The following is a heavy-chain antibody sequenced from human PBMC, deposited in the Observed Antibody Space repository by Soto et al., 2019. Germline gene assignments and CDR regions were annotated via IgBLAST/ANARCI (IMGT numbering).Heavy chain of an antibody. CDR2: IKEDGSEK. CDR3: ARVEGSSGDYGDRAVDI. D-gene: IGHD6-19*01. V-gene: IGHV3-7*01. Sequence: EVQLVESGGGLVQPGGSLRLSCAASGFTVTTYWMTWVRQAPGKGLEGVANIKEDGSEKNYVDSVKGRFTNSRDKAKNSVYLQMNSLRVEDTAVYYCARVEGSSGDYGDRAVDIWGQGTMVPVSS. J-gene: IGHJ3*02. CDR1: GFTVTTYW.